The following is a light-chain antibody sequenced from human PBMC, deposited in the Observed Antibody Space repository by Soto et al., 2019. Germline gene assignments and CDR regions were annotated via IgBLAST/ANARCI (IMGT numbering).Light chain of an antibody. J-gene: IGKJ5*01. CDR2: DAS. Sequence: EIVLTQSPATLSLSPGERATLSCRASQSVSSYLAWYQQKPGQAPRLLIYDASNRATGITARFSDSGSGTDFTLTISSLEPEDFAVYYCQQRSNWPLITFGQGTRLEIK. CDR1: QSVSSY. V-gene: IGKV3-11*01. CDR3: QQRSNWPLIT.